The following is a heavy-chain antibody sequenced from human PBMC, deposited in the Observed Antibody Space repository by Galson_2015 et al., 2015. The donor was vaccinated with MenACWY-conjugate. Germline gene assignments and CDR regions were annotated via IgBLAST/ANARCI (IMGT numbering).Heavy chain of an antibody. CDR3: ARHPPGGRGMDV. CDR2: IDPHNSNI. V-gene: IGHV5-51*01. Sequence: QSGAEVKKPGESLKISCKGSGYSFTNYWIGWVRQMPGRGLEWMGLIDPHNSNIRYSPSFQGQVTISADESISTAYLQWSSLKASDTATYYCARHPPGGRGMDVWGRGTTVTVSS. J-gene: IGHJ6*02. CDR1: GYSFTNYW. D-gene: IGHD1-26*01.